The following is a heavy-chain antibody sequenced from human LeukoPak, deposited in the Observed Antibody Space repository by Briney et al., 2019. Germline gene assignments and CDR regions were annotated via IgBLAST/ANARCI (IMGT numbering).Heavy chain of an antibody. CDR2: IWSDGSNR. CDR1: GFIYSHYG. Sequence: GGSLRLSCAASGFIYSHYGMPWVRQAPGKGLEWVAVIWSDGSNRFYAGSVKGRFTISRDNSQNTLFLQMNSLRAEDTAMYYCARDAQRGFDYSNSLKYWGHGTLVTVSS. CDR3: ARDAQRGFDYSNSLKY. D-gene: IGHD4-11*01. J-gene: IGHJ4*01. V-gene: IGHV3-33*01.